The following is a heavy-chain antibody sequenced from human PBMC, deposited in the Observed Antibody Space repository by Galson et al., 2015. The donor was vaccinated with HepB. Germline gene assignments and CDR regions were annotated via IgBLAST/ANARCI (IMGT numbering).Heavy chain of an antibody. V-gene: IGHV3-48*02. CDR3: ARAYPSAAHRNWFDP. D-gene: IGHD6-13*01. J-gene: IGHJ5*02. CDR2: ISTSSSTI. CDR1: GFTFSSYS. Sequence: SLRLSCAASGFTFSSYSMNWVRQAPGKGLEWVSYISTSSSTIYYADSVKGRFTISRDNANNSLYLQMNSLRDEDTAVYYCARAYPSAAHRNWFDPWGQGILVTVSS.